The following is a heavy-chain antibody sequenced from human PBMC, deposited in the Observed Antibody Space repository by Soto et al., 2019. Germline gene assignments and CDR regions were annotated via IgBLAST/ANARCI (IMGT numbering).Heavy chain of an antibody. Sequence: ETLSLTCTVSGASINSISYYWVWIRQPPWKGLEWIGSIYYSGRTFYNPSLKSPFTISVDTSQNQFSLKLSSVTAADTAVYYCARLGYCSGGSCPHDAINIWGQGTMVTVSS. CDR2: IYYSGRT. D-gene: IGHD2-15*01. CDR1: GASINSISYY. CDR3: ARLGYCSGGSCPHDAINI. J-gene: IGHJ3*02. V-gene: IGHV4-39*01.